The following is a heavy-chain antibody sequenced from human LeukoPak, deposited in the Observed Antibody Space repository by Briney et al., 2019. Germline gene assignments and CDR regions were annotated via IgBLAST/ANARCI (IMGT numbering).Heavy chain of an antibody. V-gene: IGHV1-69*05. J-gene: IGHJ3*02. D-gene: IGHD6-13*01. CDR2: IIPTFGTA. CDR1: GGTFSSYA. Sequence: SVKVSCKASGGTFSSYAISWVRQAPGQGLEWMGRIIPTFGTANYAQKFQGRVTITTDESTSTAYMELSSLRSEDTAVYYCARGGRGSSWYAFDIWGQGTMVTVSS. CDR3: ARGGRGSSWYAFDI.